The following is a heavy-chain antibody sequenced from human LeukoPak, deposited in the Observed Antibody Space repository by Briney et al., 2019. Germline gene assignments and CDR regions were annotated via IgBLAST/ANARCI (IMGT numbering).Heavy chain of an antibody. CDR2: ISSGSTI. Sequence: GGSLSLSCAASGFTFSSYEMNWVRQAPGKGLEWVSYISSGSTIYDADSVKGRFTISRDNAKNSLYLQMNSLRAEDTAVYYCARESIAVAGAPFDYWGQGTLVTVSS. D-gene: IGHD6-19*01. CDR1: GFTFSSYE. CDR3: ARESIAVAGAPFDY. J-gene: IGHJ4*02. V-gene: IGHV3-48*03.